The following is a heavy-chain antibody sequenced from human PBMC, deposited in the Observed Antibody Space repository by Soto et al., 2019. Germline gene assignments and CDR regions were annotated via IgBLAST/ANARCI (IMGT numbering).Heavy chain of an antibody. Sequence: VASVKVSCKASGYTFTSYYMHWVRQAPGQGLEWMGIINPSGGSTSYAQKFQGRVTMTRDTSTSTVYMELSSLRSEDTAVYYCARDLVVVAATDRYYYYYGMDVWGQGTTVTVSS. J-gene: IGHJ6*02. CDR1: GYTFTSYY. D-gene: IGHD2-15*01. CDR3: ARDLVVVAATDRYYYYYGMDV. CDR2: INPSGGST. V-gene: IGHV1-46*01.